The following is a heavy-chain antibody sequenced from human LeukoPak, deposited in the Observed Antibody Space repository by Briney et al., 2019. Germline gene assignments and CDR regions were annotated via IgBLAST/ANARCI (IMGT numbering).Heavy chain of an antibody. Sequence: GGSLRLSCAASGFTVSSNYMSWVRQAPGKGLEWVSVIYSGGSTYYADSVKGRFTISRDNSKKTLYLQMNSLRAEDTAVYYCARVGVGFGELLWRNFDYWGQGTLVTVSS. CDR3: ARVGVGFGELLWRNFDY. D-gene: IGHD3-10*01. CDR1: GFTVSSNY. V-gene: IGHV3-66*01. J-gene: IGHJ4*02. CDR2: IYSGGST.